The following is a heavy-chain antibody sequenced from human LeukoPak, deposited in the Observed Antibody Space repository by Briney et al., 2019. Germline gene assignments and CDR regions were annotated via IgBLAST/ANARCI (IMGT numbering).Heavy chain of an antibody. Sequence: SVKVSCKASGGTFSSYAISWVRQAPGQGLKWMGGIIPIFGTANYAQKFQGRVTITADESTSTAYMELSSLRSEDTAVYYCARQSLNDPQPQGYYGMDVWGQGTTVTVSS. CDR3: ARQSLNDPQPQGYYGMDV. D-gene: IGHD1-14*01. CDR1: GGTFSSYA. J-gene: IGHJ6*02. V-gene: IGHV1-69*13. CDR2: IIPIFGTA.